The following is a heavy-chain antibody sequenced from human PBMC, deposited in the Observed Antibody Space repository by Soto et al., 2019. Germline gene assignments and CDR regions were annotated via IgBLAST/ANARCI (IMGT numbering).Heavy chain of an antibody. D-gene: IGHD1-26*01. CDR1: GYTLSELS. CDR2: FYPEDGER. Sequence: GASVKVSCKVFGYTLSELSFHWVRQAPGKGLEWMATFYPEDGERIYAQKFQGRVTMTEDTSTDTAYMEVSGLKSEDTAVYYCATALSRVGATFGPWGQGTLVTVSS. CDR3: ATALSRVGATFGP. J-gene: IGHJ5*02. V-gene: IGHV1-24*01.